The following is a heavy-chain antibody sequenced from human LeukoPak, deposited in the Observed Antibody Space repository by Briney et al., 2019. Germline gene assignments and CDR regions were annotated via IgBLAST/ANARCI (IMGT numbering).Heavy chain of an antibody. V-gene: IGHV1-3*04. CDR3: ARGYQGTFDI. CDR2: IFTDNGNT. Sequence: ASVKVSCKASGYTFTYNAMHWVRQAPGQRLEWMGWIFTDNGNTKYSQKFQDRVTITRVTSASTAYMELSSLESEDTAVYYCARGYQGTFDIWGPGTTVFVS. CDR1: GYTFTYNA. J-gene: IGHJ3*02. D-gene: IGHD2-2*01.